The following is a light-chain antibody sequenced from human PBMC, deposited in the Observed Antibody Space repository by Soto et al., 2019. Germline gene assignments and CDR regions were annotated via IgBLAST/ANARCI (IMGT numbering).Light chain of an antibody. CDR1: QGISSY. V-gene: IGKV1-8*01. J-gene: IGKJ4*01. Sequence: AIRMTQSPSSLSASTGDRVTITCRASQGISSYLAWYQQKPGKAPKLPIYAASTLQSGVPSRFSGSGSGTDFTLTISCLQSEEFATYYCQQYYSYPLTFGGGTKVEIK. CDR2: AAS. CDR3: QQYYSYPLT.